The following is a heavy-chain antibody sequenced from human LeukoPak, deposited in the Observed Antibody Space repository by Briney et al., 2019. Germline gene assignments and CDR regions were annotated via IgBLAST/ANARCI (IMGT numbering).Heavy chain of an antibody. CDR3: SRSLNY. Sequence: GGSLRLSCAASGFTFSTSWMDWFRQAPGKGLEWVANIKEDGSVTHYVDSAKGPFTISRDNARSSLYLQMDSLRVEDTAIYYCSRSLNYWGPGILVTVSS. CDR2: IKEDGSVT. J-gene: IGHJ4*02. V-gene: IGHV3-7*01. CDR1: GFTFSTSW.